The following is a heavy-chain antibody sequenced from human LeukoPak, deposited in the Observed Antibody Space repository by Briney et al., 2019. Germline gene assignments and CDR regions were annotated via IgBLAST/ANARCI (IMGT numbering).Heavy chain of an antibody. CDR3: ARDPQQLWLSSGFDY. Sequence: SETLSLTCTVSGGSISSSSYYWGWIRQPPGKGLEWIGSIYYSGSTYYNPSPKSRVTISVDTSKNQFSLKLSSVTAADTAVYYCARDPQQLWLSSGFDYWGQGTLVTVSS. D-gene: IGHD5-18*01. V-gene: IGHV4-39*07. J-gene: IGHJ4*02. CDR1: GGSISSSSYY. CDR2: IYYSGST.